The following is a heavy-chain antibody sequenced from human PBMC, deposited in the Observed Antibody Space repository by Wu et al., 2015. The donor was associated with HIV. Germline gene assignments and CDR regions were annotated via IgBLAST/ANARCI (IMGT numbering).Heavy chain of an antibody. CDR3: ARVGVLVTSAELLEYFQH. CDR1: GYTFTSFN. CDR2: INPKSGSA. D-gene: IGHD1-26*01. Sequence: QVQLVQSGTEVQKPGTSVRVSCRVSGYTFTSFNINWIRHAPGRGLEWVGWINPKSGSAAFGRDFQGRVSMTKNNSISTAYMELSGVTSDDTAIYYCARVGVLVTSAELLEYFQHWGQGTRVVVSS. V-gene: IGHV1-8*02. J-gene: IGHJ1*01.